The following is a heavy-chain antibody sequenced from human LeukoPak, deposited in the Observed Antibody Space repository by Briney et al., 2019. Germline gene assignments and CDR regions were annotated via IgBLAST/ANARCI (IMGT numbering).Heavy chain of an antibody. CDR3: AKSDLAGTTEASGFFQH. Sequence: PGGSLRLSCAASGFKFDDYLMQWVRQRPGKGLEWVSHISWHGVKTDYADSVKGRFTISRDNSKNSLYLQMNSLRPEDTGLYYCAKSDLAGTTEASGFFQHWGQGTLVTVSS. D-gene: IGHD1-7*01. CDR2: ISWHGVKT. V-gene: IGHV3-43*01. J-gene: IGHJ1*01. CDR1: GFKFDDYL.